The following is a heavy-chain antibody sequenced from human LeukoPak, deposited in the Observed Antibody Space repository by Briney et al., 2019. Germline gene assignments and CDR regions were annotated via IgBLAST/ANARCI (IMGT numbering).Heavy chain of an antibody. CDR1: GYTFTSYA. J-gene: IGHJ6*03. CDR3: ARNPSSGWYLRYYYYYMDV. CDR2: INTNTGNP. V-gene: IGHV7-4-1*02. D-gene: IGHD6-19*01. Sequence: ASVKVSCKASGYTFTSYATNWVRQAPGQGLEWMGWINTNTGNPTYAQGFTGRFVFSLDTSVSTAYLQISSLKAEDTAVYYCARNPSSGWYLRYYYYYMDVWGKGTTVTVSS.